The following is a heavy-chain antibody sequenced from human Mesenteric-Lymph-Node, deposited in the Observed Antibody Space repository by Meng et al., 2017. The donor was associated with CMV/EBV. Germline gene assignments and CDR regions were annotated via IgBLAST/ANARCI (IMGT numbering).Heavy chain of an antibody. CDR2: INWNGGTT. CDR1: GFTFDDYD. V-gene: IGHV3-20*04. CDR3: AKDPAGTRGYYFDY. Sequence: GESLKISCTASGFTFDDYDLTWVRQAPGKGLEWVAGINWNGGTTGYADSVKGRFTISRDNAKNFLYLQMNSLRAEDTAVYYCAKDPAGTRGYYFDYWGQGMLVTVSS. J-gene: IGHJ4*02. D-gene: IGHD6-19*01.